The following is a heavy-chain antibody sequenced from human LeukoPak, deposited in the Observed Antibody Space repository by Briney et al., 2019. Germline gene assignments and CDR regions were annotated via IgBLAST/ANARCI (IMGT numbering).Heavy chain of an antibody. CDR3: AISDVLGYCSSTSCRTGFDY. D-gene: IGHD2-2*01. Sequence: GASVKVSCTASGYTFTSYYMHWVRQAPGQGLEWMGIINPSGGRTSYAQKYQCRVTMTRDTSTSTVYMELSSLRSDDTAVYYCAISDVLGYCSSTSCRTGFDYWGQGTLVTVSS. J-gene: IGHJ4*02. CDR1: GYTFTSYY. V-gene: IGHV1-46*01. CDR2: INPSGGRT.